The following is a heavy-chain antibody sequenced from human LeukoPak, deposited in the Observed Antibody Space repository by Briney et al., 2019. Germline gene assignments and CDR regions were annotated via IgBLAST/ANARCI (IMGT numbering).Heavy chain of an antibody. D-gene: IGHD3-10*01. CDR3: ANSELRPLAAFN. J-gene: IGHJ4*02. CDR2: IFGNGRNT. CDR1: GFTFIDYA. Sequence: GGALRLSCADPGFTFIDYAVIWGPQAPGKGLEWVSAIFGNGRNTYYADSVKGRFTISRDNSKNTLYLQMNSLRVEDTAIYYCANSELRPLAAFNWGQGTLVAVSS. V-gene: IGHV3-23*01.